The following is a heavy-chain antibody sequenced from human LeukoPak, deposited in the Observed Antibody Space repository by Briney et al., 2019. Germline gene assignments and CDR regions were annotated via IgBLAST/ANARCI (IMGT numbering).Heavy chain of an antibody. CDR3: ARVRSVVGATNTDFMDAFDI. D-gene: IGHD1-26*01. J-gene: IGHJ3*02. V-gene: IGHV4-39*07. CDR1: GGSINSSTYH. Sequence: SGTLSLTCTVSGGSINSSTYHWGWIRQPPGKGLEWIGSIYYSGSTNYNPSLKSRVTISVDTSKNQFSLKLSSVTAADTAVYYCARVRSVVGATNTDFMDAFDIWGQGTMVTVSS. CDR2: IYYSGST.